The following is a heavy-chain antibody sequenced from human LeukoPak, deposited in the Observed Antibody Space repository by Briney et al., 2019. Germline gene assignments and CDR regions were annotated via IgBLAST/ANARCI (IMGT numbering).Heavy chain of an antibody. CDR2: INGDASNT. D-gene: IGHD2-21*01. J-gene: IGHJ4*02. CDR1: GLTFNSYW. Sequence: GGSLRLSCAASGLTFNSYWMHWVRQVAGKGLVWVARINGDASNTTYADSVKGRFTISRDNAKNTLYLQMNSLRVDDTAVYYCARDPDILLGVNFDYWGQGALVIVSS. V-gene: IGHV3-74*03. CDR3: ARDPDILLGVNFDY.